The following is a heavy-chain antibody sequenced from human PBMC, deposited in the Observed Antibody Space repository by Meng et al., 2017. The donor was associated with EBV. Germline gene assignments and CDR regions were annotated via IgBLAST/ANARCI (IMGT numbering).Heavy chain of an antibody. D-gene: IGHD6-13*01. V-gene: IGHV1-2*06. Sequence: GQWGQLGAGVKKPGASVKVSCKASEYTLTGYYMHWVRQAPGQGLEWMGRINPNSGGTNYAQKFQGRVTMTRDTSISTAYMELSRLRSDDTAVYYCAKGADLAAAGTFWFDPWGQGTLVTVSS. J-gene: IGHJ5*02. CDR1: EYTLTGYY. CDR3: AKGADLAAAGTFWFDP. CDR2: INPNSGGT.